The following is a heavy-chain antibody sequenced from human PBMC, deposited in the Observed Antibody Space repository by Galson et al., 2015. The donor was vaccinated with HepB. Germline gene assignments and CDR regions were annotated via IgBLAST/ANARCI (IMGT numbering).Heavy chain of an antibody. V-gene: IGHV3-73*01. J-gene: IGHJ6*02. CDR2: IRNRANNYAT. CDR3: TRPGYGSSWFLDYSHGMDI. Sequence: SLRLSCAASGFTFSGSGIHWVRLASGKGLEWVGRIRNRANNYATAYAASVRGRFTVSRDDSKNMAYLQMNSLKTEDTAVYYCTRPGYGSSWFLDYSHGMDIWGQGTTVIFS. D-gene: IGHD6-13*01. CDR1: GFTFSGSG.